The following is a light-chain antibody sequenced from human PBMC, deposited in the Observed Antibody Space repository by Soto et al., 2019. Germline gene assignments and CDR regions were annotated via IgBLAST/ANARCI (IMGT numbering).Light chain of an antibody. CDR2: RNN. Sequence: QSVLTQPPSASGTPGQRVTISCSGRSSNIGSNYVYWYQQLPGTAPKLLIYRNNQRPSGVPDRFSGSKSGTSASLAISGLRSEDEAHYYCAAWDDSLSGHNYVFGTGTKVTVL. V-gene: IGLV1-47*01. J-gene: IGLJ1*01. CDR1: SSNIGSNY. CDR3: AAWDDSLSGHNYV.